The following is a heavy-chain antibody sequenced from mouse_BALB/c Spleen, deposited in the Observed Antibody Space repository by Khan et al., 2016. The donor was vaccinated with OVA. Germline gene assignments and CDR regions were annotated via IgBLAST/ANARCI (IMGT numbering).Heavy chain of an antibody. J-gene: IGHJ2*01. CDR2: ISYSGST. Sequence: EVQLQESGPGLVKPSQSLSFTCTVTGYSINSGYGWNWIRQFPGNKLEWMGYISYSGSTNYNPSLKSRISITRDTSKNQSFLQLNSVTTEDTATYYCARTARIKYWGQGTTLTVSS. CDR3: ARTARIKY. D-gene: IGHD1-2*01. CDR1: GYSINSGYG. V-gene: IGHV3-2*02.